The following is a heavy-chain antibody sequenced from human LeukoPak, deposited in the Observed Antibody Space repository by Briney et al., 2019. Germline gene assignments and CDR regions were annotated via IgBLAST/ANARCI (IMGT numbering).Heavy chain of an antibody. J-gene: IGHJ6*02. CDR1: GGSISSYY. V-gene: IGHV4-4*07. CDR2: IYTSRST. CDR3: ARDTLFVSGYSSSWYGMDV. D-gene: IGHD6-13*01. Sequence: TSETLSLTCTVSGGSISSYYWSWIRQPAGKGLEWIGRIYTSRSTNYNPSLKSRVTMSVDTSKNQFSLKLSSVTAADTAVYYCARDTLFVSGYSSSWYGMDVWGQGTTVTVSS.